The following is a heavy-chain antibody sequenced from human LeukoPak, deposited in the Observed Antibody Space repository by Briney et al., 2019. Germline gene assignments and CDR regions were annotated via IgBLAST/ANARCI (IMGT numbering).Heavy chain of an antibody. Sequence: GGSLKLSCAASVFTLSSNSMMWVRQALWKGREWVSAISGSGGSTYYADSVKGRFTISRDTSKNTLYLQMTSLRAEDTAVYYCAKKGDYSSSWYYFDYWGQGTLVTVSS. CDR2: ISGSGGST. CDR1: VFTLSSNS. V-gene: IGHV3-23*01. J-gene: IGHJ4*02. D-gene: IGHD6-13*01. CDR3: AKKGDYSSSWYYFDY.